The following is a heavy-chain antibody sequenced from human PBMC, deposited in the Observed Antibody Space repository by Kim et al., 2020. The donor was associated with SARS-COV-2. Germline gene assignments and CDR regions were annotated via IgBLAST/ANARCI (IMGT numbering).Heavy chain of an antibody. CDR3: AAKRGYCSGTSCSTCDF. V-gene: IGHV3-23*01. D-gene: IGHD2-2*02. CDR1: GSTFSSYA. CDR2: ITDSGGNT. Sequence: GGSLRLSCAACGSTFSSYAMSWVRQAPGKGLEWVSTITDSGGNTNYADAVKGRFTVSRDNSKNTLYLQMTNLRVEDSAVYYCAAKRGYCSGTSCSTCDFWGRGTLVTVSS. J-gene: IGHJ4*02.